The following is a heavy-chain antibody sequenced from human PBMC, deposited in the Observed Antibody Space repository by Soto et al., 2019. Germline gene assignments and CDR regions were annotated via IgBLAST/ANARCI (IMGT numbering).Heavy chain of an antibody. CDR2: IYYSGST. CDR1: GGSISSYY. CDR3: ARRYGSAFDI. Sequence: QVQLQESGPGLVKPSETLSLTCTVSGGSISSYYWSWIRQPPGKGLEWIGYIYYSGSTNYNPSLKSRVTISVDTSKNQFSLKLSSVTAADTAVYHCARRYGSAFDIWGQGTMVTVSS. J-gene: IGHJ3*02. V-gene: IGHV4-59*01. D-gene: IGHD3-10*01.